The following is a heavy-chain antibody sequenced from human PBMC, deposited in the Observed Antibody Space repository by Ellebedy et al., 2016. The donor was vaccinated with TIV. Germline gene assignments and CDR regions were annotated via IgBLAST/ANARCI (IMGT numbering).Heavy chain of an antibody. Sequence: GESLKISCAASGFTFSSYGMHWVRQAPGKGLEWVAVIWYDGSNKYYADSVKGRFTISRDNSKNTLYLQMNSLRAEDTAVYYCARDRASLYYFDYWGQGTLVTVSS. CDR2: IWYDGSNK. CDR3: ARDRASLYYFDY. V-gene: IGHV3-33*01. J-gene: IGHJ4*02. CDR1: GFTFSSYG.